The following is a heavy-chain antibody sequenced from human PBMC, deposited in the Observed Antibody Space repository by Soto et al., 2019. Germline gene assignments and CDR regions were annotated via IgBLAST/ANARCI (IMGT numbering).Heavy chain of an antibody. CDR2: VHYSGST. V-gene: IGHV4-31*03. D-gene: IGHD1-26*01. J-gene: IGHJ4*02. CDR1: GGSISSGGHY. CDR3: ARQATASWGNYFDF. Sequence: SETRSLTCSVSGGSISSGGHYWSWIRQHPGKGLEWIGYVHYSGSTYYNPSLKSRFTMSVDTSKNQFSLILSSVTAADTAVYYCARQATASWGNYFDFWGQGTLVS.